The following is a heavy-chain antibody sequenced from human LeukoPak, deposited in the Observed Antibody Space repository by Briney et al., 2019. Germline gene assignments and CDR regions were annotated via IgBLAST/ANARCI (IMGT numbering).Heavy chain of an antibody. Sequence: PSQTLSLTCTVSGGSISSYYWSWIRQPPGKGLEWIGYIYYSGSTNYNPSLKSRVTISVDTSKNQFSLKLSSVTAADTAVYYCARHYRVPGPGLPGGAFDIWGQGTMVTVSS. J-gene: IGHJ3*02. CDR2: IYYSGST. CDR1: GGSISSYY. CDR3: ARHYRVPGPGLPGGAFDI. V-gene: IGHV4-59*08. D-gene: IGHD2-2*01.